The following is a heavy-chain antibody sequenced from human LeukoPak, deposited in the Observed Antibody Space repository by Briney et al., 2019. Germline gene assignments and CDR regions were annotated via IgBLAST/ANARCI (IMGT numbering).Heavy chain of an antibody. J-gene: IGHJ4*02. CDR3: ARGWLRYYFDY. Sequence: SETLSLTCAVYGGSFSDYFWSWIRQPPGKGLEWIGEISHSGSTTYNPSLRSRVTISVDTSKNQFSLKLSSVTAADTAVYYCARGWLRYYFDYWGQGTLVTVSS. V-gene: IGHV4-34*01. CDR2: ISHSGST. D-gene: IGHD3-9*01. CDR1: GGSFSDYF.